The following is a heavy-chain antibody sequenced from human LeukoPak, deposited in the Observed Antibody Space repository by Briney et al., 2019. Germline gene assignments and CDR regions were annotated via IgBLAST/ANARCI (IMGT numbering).Heavy chain of an antibody. D-gene: IGHD5-18*01. Sequence: SVKVSCKASGGTFSSYTISWVRQAPGQGLEWMGRIIPILGIANYAQKFQGRVTMTADKSTSTAYMELSGLRSEDTAVYYCAREAGSYGLYYFDYWGQGTLVTVSS. CDR2: IIPILGIA. J-gene: IGHJ4*02. CDR1: GGTFSSYT. CDR3: AREAGSYGLYYFDY. V-gene: IGHV1-69*04.